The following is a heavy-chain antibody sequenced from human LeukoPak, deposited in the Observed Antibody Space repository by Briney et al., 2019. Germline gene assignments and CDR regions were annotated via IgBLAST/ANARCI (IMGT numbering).Heavy chain of an antibody. V-gene: IGHV3-21*01. CDR3: ARGVSGYFDSSGRHY. CDR1: GFTFSDYS. Sequence: GGSLTLSCAASGFTFSDYSMSWIRQAPGKGLEWVASITSGSNYIYYTDSVKGRFTISRDNAKNSLFLQMNSLRAEDTAVFYCARGVSGYFDSSGRHYWGQGTLVTVSS. J-gene: IGHJ4*02. CDR2: ITSGSNYI. D-gene: IGHD3-22*01.